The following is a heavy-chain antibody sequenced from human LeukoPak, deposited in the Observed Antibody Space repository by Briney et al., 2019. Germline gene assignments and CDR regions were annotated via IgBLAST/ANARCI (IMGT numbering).Heavy chain of an antibody. V-gene: IGHV3-7*01. Sequence: GGSLRLSCAASGFTFSSYWMSWVRQAPGKGLEWVANIKQDGSEKYYVDSVKGRFTISRDNAKNSLYLQMNSLRAEDTAVYYCAGPLSIAVRELGAFDIWGQGTMVTVSS. CDR1: GFTFSSYW. J-gene: IGHJ3*02. CDR3: AGPLSIAVRELGAFDI. CDR2: IKQDGSEK. D-gene: IGHD6-6*01.